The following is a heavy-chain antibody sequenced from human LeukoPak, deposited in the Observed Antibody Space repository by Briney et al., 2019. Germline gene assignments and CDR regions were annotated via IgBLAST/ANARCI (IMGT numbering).Heavy chain of an antibody. CDR2: ISAYNGNT. D-gene: IGHD2-2*01. V-gene: IGHV1-18*04. CDR3: ARSDIVVVPAADY. J-gene: IGHJ4*02. Sequence: GASVKVSCKASGYTFTSYGISWVRQAPGQGLEWMGWISAYNGNTNYAQKLQGRVTMTTDTSTSTACMELRSLRSDDTAVYYCARSDIVVVPAADYWGQGTLVTVSS. CDR1: GYTFTSYG.